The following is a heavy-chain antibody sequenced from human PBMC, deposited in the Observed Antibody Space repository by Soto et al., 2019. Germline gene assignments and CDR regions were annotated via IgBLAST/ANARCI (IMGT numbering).Heavy chain of an antibody. CDR2: IYPGDSDT. Sequence: PGESLKISCKGSGYSFTTYWIGWVRQMPGKGLELMGIIYPGDSDTRYSLSFQGLVTISVDKSISATYLQWSSLKASDTAMYYCTRRYIPQASNYYYGMDVWGQGTTVTVSS. CDR3: TRRYIPQASNYYYGMDV. D-gene: IGHD1-20*01. V-gene: IGHV5-51*01. CDR1: GYSFTTYW. J-gene: IGHJ6*02.